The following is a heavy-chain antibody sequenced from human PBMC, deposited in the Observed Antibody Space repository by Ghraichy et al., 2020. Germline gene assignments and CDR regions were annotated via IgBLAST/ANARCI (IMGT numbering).Heavy chain of an antibody. CDR1: GFTFSSYA. Sequence: GGSLRLSCAASGFTFSSYAMHWVRQAPGKGLQWVAIIWYDGSNKYYADSVKGRFTISRDNSKNTLYLQMNSLRAEDTAVYYCARRYCSGGSCYFDYWGQGTLVTVSS. CDR3: ARRYCSGGSCYFDY. CDR2: IWYDGSNK. V-gene: IGHV3-33*01. D-gene: IGHD2-15*01. J-gene: IGHJ4*02.